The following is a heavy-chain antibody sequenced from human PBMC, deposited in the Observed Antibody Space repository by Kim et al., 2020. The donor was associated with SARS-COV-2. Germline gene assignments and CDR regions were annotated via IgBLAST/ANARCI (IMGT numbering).Heavy chain of an antibody. Sequence: VKGRFTISRDNSKNTLYLQMNSLRAEDTAVYYCAREKVVGATSIGAFDIWGQGTMVTVSS. CDR3: AREKVVGATSIGAFDI. J-gene: IGHJ3*02. V-gene: IGHV3-66*01. D-gene: IGHD1-26*01.